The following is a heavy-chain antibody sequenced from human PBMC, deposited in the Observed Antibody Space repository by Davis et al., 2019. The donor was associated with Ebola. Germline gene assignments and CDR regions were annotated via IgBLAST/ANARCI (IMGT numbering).Heavy chain of an antibody. CDR3: ARDPAYDFWSGYLPEVDY. Sequence: PGGSLRLSCAASGFTFSSYDMHWVRQATGKGLEWVSAIGTAGDTYYPGSVKGRFTISRENAKNSLYLQMNSLRAGDTAVYYCARDPAYDFWSGYLPEVDYWGQGTLVTVSS. CDR2: IGTAGDT. V-gene: IGHV3-13*01. J-gene: IGHJ4*02. D-gene: IGHD3-3*01. CDR1: GFTFSSYD.